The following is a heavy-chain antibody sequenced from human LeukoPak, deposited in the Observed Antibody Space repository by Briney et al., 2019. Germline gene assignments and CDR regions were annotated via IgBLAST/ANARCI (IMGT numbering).Heavy chain of an antibody. Sequence: ASVKVSCKASGGTFSSYAISWVRQAPGQGLEWMGGIIPIFGTANYAQKFQGRVTITADESTSTAYMELSSLRSEDTSVYYCVSAGGSGYSLFCTDWYFDLCGRGTLVTVSS. J-gene: IGHJ2*01. CDR1: GGTFSSYA. V-gene: IGHV1-69*01. CDR3: VSAGGSGYSLFCTDWYFDL. D-gene: IGHD5-18*01. CDR2: IIPIFGTA.